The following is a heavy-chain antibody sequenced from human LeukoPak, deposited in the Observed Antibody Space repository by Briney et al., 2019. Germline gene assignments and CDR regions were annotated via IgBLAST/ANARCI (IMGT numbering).Heavy chain of an antibody. J-gene: IGHJ4*02. CDR3: ARDGYYYGSGSFQD. CDR1: GGSISSYY. CDR2: IYYGGST. D-gene: IGHD3-10*01. Sequence: PSETLSLTCTVSGGSISSYYWSWIRQPPGKGLEWIGYIYYGGSTNYNPSLKSRVTISVDTSKNQFSLKLSSVTAADTAVYYCARDGYYYGSGSFQDWGQGTLVTVSS. V-gene: IGHV4-59*01.